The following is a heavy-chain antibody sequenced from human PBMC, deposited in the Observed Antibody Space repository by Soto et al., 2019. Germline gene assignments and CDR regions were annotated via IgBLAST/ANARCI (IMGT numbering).Heavy chain of an antibody. Sequence: ASVKVSCKASGYTFTGYYMHWVRQAPGQGLEWMGWINPNSGGTNYAQKFQGWVTMTRDTSISTAYMELSRLRSDDTAVYYCARAGLTYHYYYYGMDVWGQGTTVTVS. J-gene: IGHJ6*02. CDR1: GYTFTGYY. V-gene: IGHV1-2*04. CDR2: INPNSGGT. CDR3: ARAGLTYHYYYYGMDV. D-gene: IGHD2-21*01.